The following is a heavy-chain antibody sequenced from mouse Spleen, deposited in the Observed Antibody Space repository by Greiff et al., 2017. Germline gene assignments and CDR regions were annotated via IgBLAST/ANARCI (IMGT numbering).Heavy chain of an antibody. V-gene: IGHV1-26*01. CDR3: ARFGNYVKDYFDY. J-gene: IGHJ2*01. D-gene: IGHD2-1*01. CDR2: INPNNGGT. Sequence: EVQLQESGPELVKPGASVKISCKASGYTFTDYYMNWVKQSHGKSLEWIGDINPNNGGTSYNQKFKGKATLTVDKSSSTAYMELRSLTSEDSAVYYCARFGNYVKDYFDYWGQGTTLTVSS. CDR1: GYTFTDYY.